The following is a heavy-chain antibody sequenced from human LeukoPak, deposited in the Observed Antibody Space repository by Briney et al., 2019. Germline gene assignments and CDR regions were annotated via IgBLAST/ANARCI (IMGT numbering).Heavy chain of an antibody. Sequence: PGGSLRLSCAASGFTFSNYWMSWVRQAPGEGLEWVANIKQDGSERYCVDSVNGRFTISRDNAKNSLYLQMNSLRAEDTAFYYCARVQQYDKFDYWGQGTLVTVSS. CDR2: IKQDGSER. CDR3: ARVQQYDKFDY. CDR1: GFTFSNYW. J-gene: IGHJ4*02. V-gene: IGHV3-7*03. D-gene: IGHD3-22*01.